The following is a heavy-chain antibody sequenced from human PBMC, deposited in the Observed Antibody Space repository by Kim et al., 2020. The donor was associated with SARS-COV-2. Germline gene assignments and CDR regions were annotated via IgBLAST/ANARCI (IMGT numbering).Heavy chain of an antibody. Sequence: ASVKVSCKASGYTFTGYYIHWVRQAPGQGLEWMGWINPNSGGTNYAQKFQGRVSMTRDTSISTAYMELSRLRSDDTAVYYCARDRIVGATDTDALDIWGQGTMVTVSS. CDR3: ARDRIVGATDTDALDI. D-gene: IGHD1-26*01. J-gene: IGHJ3*02. V-gene: IGHV1-2*02. CDR1: GYTFTGYY. CDR2: INPNSGGT.